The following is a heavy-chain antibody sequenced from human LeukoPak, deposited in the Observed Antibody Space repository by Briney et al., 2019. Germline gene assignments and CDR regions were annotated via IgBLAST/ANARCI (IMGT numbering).Heavy chain of an antibody. Sequence: PGGSLRLSCAASGFTFSSYAMSWVRQAPGKGLEWVSVIYIGGSTYFADSVKGRFTISRDYSQNTVYLQMNSLRDEDTAVYFCARARVGSTYSFDCWGQGTLVTVSS. J-gene: IGHJ4*02. CDR2: IYIGGST. D-gene: IGHD1-26*01. CDR1: GFTFSSYA. V-gene: IGHV3-53*01. CDR3: ARARVGSTYSFDC.